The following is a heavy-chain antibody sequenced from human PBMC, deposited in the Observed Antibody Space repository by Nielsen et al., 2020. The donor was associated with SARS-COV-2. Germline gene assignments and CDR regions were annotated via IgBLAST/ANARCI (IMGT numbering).Heavy chain of an antibody. CDR2: ISWNSGSI. Sequence: GGSLRLSCAASGFTFDDYAMHWVRQAPGKGLEWVSGISWNSGSIGYADSVKGRFTISRDNAKNSLYLQMNSLRAEDTALYYCARDLDYYGMDVWGQGTTVTVSS. CDR1: GFTFDDYA. J-gene: IGHJ6*02. CDR3: ARDLDYYGMDV. V-gene: IGHV3-9*01.